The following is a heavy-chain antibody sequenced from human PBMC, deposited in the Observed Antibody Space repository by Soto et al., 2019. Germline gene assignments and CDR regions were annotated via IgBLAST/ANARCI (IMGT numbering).Heavy chain of an antibody. D-gene: IGHD2-21*01. V-gene: IGHV3-23*01. Sequence: PVGSLRLSCAASGFTFSSYAMTWVRQAPGMGLEWVSSVSGSGETTYYGDSVKGRFTISRDNSENTLYLQMNSLRAEDTAVYYCAKYCGPATCYVGFDYWGQGTPVTVSS. CDR1: GFTFSSYA. CDR3: AKYCGPATCYVGFDY. CDR2: VSGSGETT. J-gene: IGHJ4*02.